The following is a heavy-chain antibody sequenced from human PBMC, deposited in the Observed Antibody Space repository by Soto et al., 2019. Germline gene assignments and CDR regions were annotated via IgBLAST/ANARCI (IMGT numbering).Heavy chain of an antibody. J-gene: IGHJ4*02. Sequence: GSLRLSCAASGFSFSNYAMNWVRQAPGKGLEWVSGISGGGGGTYYAGSVKGRFIIPRDNSKNTVYLQMNSLRAEDTAFYYCARAPYSGSSTFDYWGQGTLVTVSS. V-gene: IGHV3-23*01. D-gene: IGHD1-26*01. CDR2: ISGGGGGT. CDR3: ARAPYSGSSTFDY. CDR1: GFSFSNYA.